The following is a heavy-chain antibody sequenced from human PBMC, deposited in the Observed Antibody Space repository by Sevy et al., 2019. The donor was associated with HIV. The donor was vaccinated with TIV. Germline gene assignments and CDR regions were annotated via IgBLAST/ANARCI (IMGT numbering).Heavy chain of an antibody. CDR2: IYSGGST. V-gene: IGHV3-53*01. CDR1: GFTVSSNY. D-gene: IGHD2-8*02. CDR3: ARVRVGAYYYYYYMDV. Sequence: GGSLRLSCAASGFTVSSNYMSWVRQAPGKGLEWVSVIYSGGSTYYADSVKGRFTISRDNSKNTLYLQINSLRAEDTAVYPSARVRVGAYYYYYYMDVWGKGTTVTVSS. J-gene: IGHJ6*03.